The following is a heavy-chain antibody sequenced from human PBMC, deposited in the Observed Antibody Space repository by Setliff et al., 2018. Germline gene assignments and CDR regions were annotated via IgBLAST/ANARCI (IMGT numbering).Heavy chain of an antibody. D-gene: IGHD2-8*01. CDR1: GDSIINYY. V-gene: IGHV4-4*08. J-gene: IGHJ4*02. Sequence: PSETLSLTCPVSGDSIINYYWSWIRQPPGKGLEWIGDIYSSGSTNYNPSLKSRVTISVDTSKNQFSLNLTSVTAADTAVYYWAREGFYCTNGVCYRPFDYWGQGTLVTVSS. CDR3: AREGFYCTNGVCYRPFDY. CDR2: IYSSGST.